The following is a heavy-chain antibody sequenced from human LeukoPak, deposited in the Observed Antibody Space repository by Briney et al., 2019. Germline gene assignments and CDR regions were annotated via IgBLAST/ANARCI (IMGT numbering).Heavy chain of an antibody. J-gene: IGHJ4*02. CDR2: IKEDGSEK. V-gene: IGHV3-7*01. Sequence: GGSLRLSCAASGFTFSSSWMTWVRQPPGKGLEWVANIKEDGSEKYYVDSVKGRFTISRDNAKNSLYLQMNSLRAEDTALYYCATDVGADWGQGTLVTVSS. CDR3: ATDVGAD. CDR1: GFTFSSSW.